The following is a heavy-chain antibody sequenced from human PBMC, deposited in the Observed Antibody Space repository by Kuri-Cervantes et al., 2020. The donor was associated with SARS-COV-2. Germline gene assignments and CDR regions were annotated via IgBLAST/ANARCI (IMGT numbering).Heavy chain of an antibody. V-gene: IGHV3-9*01. CDR1: GFTFDDYA. CDR2: ISWNSGSI. D-gene: IGHD7-27*01. Sequence: SLKISCAASGFTFDDYAMHWVRQAPGKGLEWVSGISWNSGSIGYADSVKGRFTISRDNAKNSLYLQMNSLRAEDTAVYYCARDRNWGDWYFDLWGRGTLVTVSS. CDR3: ARDRNWGDWYFDL. J-gene: IGHJ2*01.